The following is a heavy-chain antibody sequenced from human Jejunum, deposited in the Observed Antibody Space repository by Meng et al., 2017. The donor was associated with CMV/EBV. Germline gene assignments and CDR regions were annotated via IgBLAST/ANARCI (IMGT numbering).Heavy chain of an antibody. J-gene: IGHJ6*02. Sequence: ASGLSFSSYEFNWVRQAPGKGLEWISYITSSSRTVVYADSVRGRFTISRDNANNSLYLQMNNLRADDTALYYCARDPVLSGLDVWGQGATVTVSS. CDR2: ITSSSRTV. CDR1: GLSFSSYE. CDR3: ARDPVLSGLDV. V-gene: IGHV3-48*03.